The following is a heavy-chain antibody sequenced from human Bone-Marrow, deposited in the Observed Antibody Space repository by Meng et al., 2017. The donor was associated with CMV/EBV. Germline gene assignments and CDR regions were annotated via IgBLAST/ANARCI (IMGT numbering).Heavy chain of an antibody. J-gene: IGHJ6*02. D-gene: IGHD2-8*01. CDR2: ISGSGGST. V-gene: IGHV3-23*01. CDR1: GFTFSSYA. Sequence: GESLKISCAASGFTFSSYAMSWVRQAPGKGLEWVSAISGSGGSTYYADSVKGRFTISRDNSKNTLYLQMNSLRAGDTAVYYCAKVHMLGPYYYYYYGMDVWGQGTTVTVSS. CDR3: AKVHMLGPYYYYYYGMDV.